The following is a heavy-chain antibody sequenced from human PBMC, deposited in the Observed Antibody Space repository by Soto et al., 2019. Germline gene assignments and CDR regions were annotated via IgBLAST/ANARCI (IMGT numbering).Heavy chain of an antibody. CDR2: IIAMSGTV. J-gene: IGHJ5*02. V-gene: IGHV1-69*13. D-gene: IGHD6-13*01. CDR3: AREAGYNWFDP. Sequence: SVRVSCKAVGGTFSDYVIRWVRQAPGQGLEWMGGIIAMSGTVNNAQKFQDRVTITADESTSTAYMELSSLRSEDTAIYYCAREAGYNWFDPWGQGTLVTVSS. CDR1: GGTFSDYV.